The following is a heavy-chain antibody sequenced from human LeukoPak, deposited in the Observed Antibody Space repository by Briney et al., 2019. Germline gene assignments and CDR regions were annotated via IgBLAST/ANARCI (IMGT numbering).Heavy chain of an antibody. V-gene: IGHV3-48*01. CDR3: ARPYCASTSCPTFEY. D-gene: IGHD2-2*01. CDR2: ISSGSDTI. CDR1: GFAFSSYN. Sequence: PGRSLRLSCAASGFAFSSYNMNWVRQAPGKGLEWVSYISSGSDTIFYADSVKGRFTISRDNAKNSLYLQMNSLRAEDTAVYYCARPYCASTSCPTFEYWGQGTLVTVSS. J-gene: IGHJ4*02.